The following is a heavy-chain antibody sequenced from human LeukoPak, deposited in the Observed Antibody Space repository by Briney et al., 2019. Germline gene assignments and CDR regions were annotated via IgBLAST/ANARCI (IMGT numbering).Heavy chain of an antibody. V-gene: IGHV1-24*01. D-gene: IGHD6-19*01. Sequence: APVKVSCKVSGYTLTELAIHWVRQAPGKGLEWMGGFDPEDGETIYAQKLQGRVTMTEDTSTDTAYMELNSLRFEDTAVYYCATDLTQSVAGTPFDYWGQGTLVTVSS. J-gene: IGHJ4*02. CDR1: GYTLTELA. CDR3: ATDLTQSVAGTPFDY. CDR2: FDPEDGET.